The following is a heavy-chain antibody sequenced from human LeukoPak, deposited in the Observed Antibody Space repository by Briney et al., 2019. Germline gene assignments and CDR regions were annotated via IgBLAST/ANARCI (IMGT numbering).Heavy chain of an antibody. V-gene: IGHV3-15*01. CDR3: TTGEYYDSSGYYYPDAFDI. J-gene: IGHJ3*02. D-gene: IGHD3-22*01. CDR1: GFTFSNAW. Sequence: GGSLRLSCAASGFTFSNAWMSWVRQAPGKGLEWVGRIKSKTDGGTTDYAAPVKGRFTISRDDSKNTLYLQMNSLKTEDTAVYYCTTGEYYDSSGYYYPDAFDIWGQGTMVTVSS. CDR2: IKSKTDGGTT.